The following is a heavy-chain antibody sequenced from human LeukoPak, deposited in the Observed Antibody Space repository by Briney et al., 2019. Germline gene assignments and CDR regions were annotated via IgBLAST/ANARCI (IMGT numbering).Heavy chain of an antibody. V-gene: IGHV4-34*01. J-gene: IGHJ4*02. CDR3: ARHRWSNDY. D-gene: IGHD6-13*01. CDR2: INHSGST. CDR1: GGSFSGYY. Sequence: PSETLSLTCAVYGGSFSGYYWSWIRQPPGKGLEWIGEINHSGSTNYNPSLKSRVTISVDTSKNQFSLKLSSVTAADTAVYYCARHRWSNDYWGQGTLVTVSS.